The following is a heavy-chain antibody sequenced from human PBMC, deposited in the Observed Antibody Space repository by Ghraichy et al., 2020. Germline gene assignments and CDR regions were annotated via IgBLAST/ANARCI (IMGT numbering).Heavy chain of an antibody. J-gene: IGHJ4*02. V-gene: IGHV4-4*02. CDR1: GGSISSSNW. D-gene: IGHD5-18*01. CDR2: IYHSGST. CDR3: ASRDTAMFSAFDY. Sequence: SETLSLTCAVSGGSISSSNWWSWVRQPPGKGLEWIGEIYHSGSTNYNPSLKSRVTISVDKSKNQFSLKLSSVTAADTAVYYCASRDTAMFSAFDYWGQGTLVTVSS.